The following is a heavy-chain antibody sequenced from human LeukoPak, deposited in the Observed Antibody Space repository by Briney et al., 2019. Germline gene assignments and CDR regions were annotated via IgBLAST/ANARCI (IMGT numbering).Heavy chain of an antibody. CDR2: TRNKANSYTT. Sequence: GGSLRLSCAASGFTLSNYYMDWVRQAPGEGLEWVGRTRNKANSYTTEYAASVKGRFTISRDDSESLLYLQMNSLKAEDTAVYYCARGLRSFDCWGQGTLVTVSS. J-gene: IGHJ4*02. D-gene: IGHD5-12*01. V-gene: IGHV3-72*01. CDR1: GFTLSNYY. CDR3: ARGLRSFDC.